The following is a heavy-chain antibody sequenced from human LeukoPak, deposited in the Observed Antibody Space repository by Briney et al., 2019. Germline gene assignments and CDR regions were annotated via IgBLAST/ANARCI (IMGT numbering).Heavy chain of an antibody. Sequence: SETLSLTCTVSGGSISSSSYYWGWIRQPPGKGLEWIGSIYYSGSTYYNPSLKSRVTISVDTSKNQFSLKLSSVTAADTAVYYCARGIAAAAFDIWGQGTMVTVSS. CDR3: ARGIAAAAFDI. CDR2: IYYSGST. D-gene: IGHD6-13*01. J-gene: IGHJ3*02. V-gene: IGHV4-39*07. CDR1: GGSISSSSYY.